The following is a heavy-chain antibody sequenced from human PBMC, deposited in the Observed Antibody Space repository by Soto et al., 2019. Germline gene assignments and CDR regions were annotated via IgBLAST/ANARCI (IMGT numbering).Heavy chain of an antibody. V-gene: IGHV1-8*01. Sequence: QVQLVQSGAEVKKPGASVKVSCKASGDPFSNYDMKWVRQATGQGLEWMGWMNPNSGNTGYARKFQGRGTMPRNTSITTVYVELSSLRSEDTAVYYCARGRNGMDVWGQGTTFTVSS. CDR3: ARGRNGMDV. J-gene: IGHJ6*02. CDR1: GDPFSNYD. CDR2: MNPNSGNT.